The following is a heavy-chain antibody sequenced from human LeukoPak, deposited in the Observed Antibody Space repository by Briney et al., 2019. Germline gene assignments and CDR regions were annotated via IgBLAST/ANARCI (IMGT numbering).Heavy chain of an antibody. D-gene: IGHD3-22*01. V-gene: IGHV4-59*01. CDR1: GGSISSYY. Sequence: SETLSHTCTVSGGSISSYYWSWIRQPPGKGLEWIGYIYYSGSTNYNPSLKSRVTISVDTSKNRSSLKLSSVTAADTAVYYCARVWSDSSGYYIYYFDYWGQGTLVTVS. CDR2: IYYSGST. J-gene: IGHJ4*02. CDR3: ARVWSDSSGYYIYYFDY.